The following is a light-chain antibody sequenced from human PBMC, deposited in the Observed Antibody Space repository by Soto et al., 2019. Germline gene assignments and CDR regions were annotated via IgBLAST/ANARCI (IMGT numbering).Light chain of an antibody. CDR1: SSNIGRNT. V-gene: IGLV1-44*01. J-gene: IGLJ3*02. Sequence: QSVLTQPPSASGTPGQRVTISCSGSSSNIGRNTVNWYQQLPGTAPELLIYSNNQRPSGVPDRFSGSKSGTSASLAISGLLSEDEADYYCAAWDDSLNGFWVFGGGTKVTVL. CDR2: SNN. CDR3: AAWDDSLNGFWV.